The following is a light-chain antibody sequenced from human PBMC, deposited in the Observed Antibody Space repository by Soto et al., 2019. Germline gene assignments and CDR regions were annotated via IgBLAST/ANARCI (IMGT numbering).Light chain of an antibody. CDR2: AVS. V-gene: IGLV2-14*01. CDR1: SSDVGGYNH. CDR3: CSYTSLSTVV. J-gene: IGLJ2*01. Sequence: QSALTQPASVSGSPGQSITISCTGTSSDVGGYNHVSWYQHSPGKAAKLILFAVSDRPSGVSHRFSGSKSGNTASLTISGLQADDEADYYCCSYTSLSTVVFGGGTKLTVL.